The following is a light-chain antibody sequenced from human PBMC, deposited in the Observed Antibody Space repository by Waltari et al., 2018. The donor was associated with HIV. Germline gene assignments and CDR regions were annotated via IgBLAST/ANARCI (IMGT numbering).Light chain of an antibody. Sequence: DIVMTQSPDSLAVSVGERAPSKCTSSKSVLASAANQHYLAWYQQRPGQPPTLLIYLASSRESGVPDRFSGSGSGTDFALTISSLQAEDVAVYYCQQYFLTPFTFGGGTKVEIK. CDR3: QQYFLTPFT. V-gene: IGKV4-1*01. CDR1: KSVLASAANQHY. J-gene: IGKJ4*01. CDR2: LAS.